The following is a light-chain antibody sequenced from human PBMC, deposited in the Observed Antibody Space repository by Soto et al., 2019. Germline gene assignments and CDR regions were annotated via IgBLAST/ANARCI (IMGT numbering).Light chain of an antibody. J-gene: IGLJ1*01. CDR2: GNS. V-gene: IGLV1-40*01. CDR1: SSNIGAGYD. Sequence: QSVLTQPPSVSGAPGQRGNISCTGSSSNIGAGYDVHWYQQLPGTAPKLLIYGNSNRPSGVPDRFSGSKSGTSASLAITGLQAEDEADYYCQSYDSSLSALYVFGTGTKLTVL. CDR3: QSYDSSLSALYV.